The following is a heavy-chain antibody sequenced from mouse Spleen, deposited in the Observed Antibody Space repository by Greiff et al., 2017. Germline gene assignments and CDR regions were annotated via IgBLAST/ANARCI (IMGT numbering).Heavy chain of an antibody. CDR3: ARHYYGSTYWYFDV. CDR2: ISSGGGST. CDR1: GFAFSSYD. D-gene: IGHD1-1*01. V-gene: IGHV5-12-1*01. Sequence: EVNLVESGGGLVKPGGSLKLSCAASGFAFSSYDMSWVRQTPEKRLEWVAYISSGGGSTYYPDTVKGRFTISRDNAKNTLYLQMSSLKSEDTAMYYCARHYYGSTYWYFDVWGAGTTVTVSS. J-gene: IGHJ1*01.